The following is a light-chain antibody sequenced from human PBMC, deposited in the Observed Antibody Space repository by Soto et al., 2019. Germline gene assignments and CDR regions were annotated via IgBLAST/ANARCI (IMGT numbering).Light chain of an antibody. CDR3: QQSHGIPYT. J-gene: IGKJ2*01. CDR1: QTISTC. Sequence: DIQMTQSPSSLSASVGDRVTITCRASQTISTCLNWYQQKPGEAPKLLIYAASKLQSGVPSRFSGSGSGTDFTRRFSSLQPEDVATYYCQQSHGIPYTLGQGTKLENK. CDR2: AAS. V-gene: IGKV1-39*01.